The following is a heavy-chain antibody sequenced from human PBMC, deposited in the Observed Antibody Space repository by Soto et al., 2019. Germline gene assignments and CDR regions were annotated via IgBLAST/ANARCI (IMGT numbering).Heavy chain of an antibody. J-gene: IGHJ4*02. CDR3: ARDGNGGTAFRGYCDY. CDR1: GSIFSGYG. Sequence: QVQLVESGGGAVQPGRSLTLSCVVPGSIFSGYGMHWVRQAPGTGLEWVAVIWYDGSNKYYADSVEGRFTISRDNSKNTLYLQMDSLRVEDTAVYYCARDGNGGTAFRGYCDYWGQGTLVTVSS. D-gene: IGHD1-7*01. CDR2: IWYDGSNK. V-gene: IGHV3-33*01.